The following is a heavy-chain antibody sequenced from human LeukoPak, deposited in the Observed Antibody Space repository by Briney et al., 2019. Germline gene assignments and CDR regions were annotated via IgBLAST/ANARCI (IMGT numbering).Heavy chain of an antibody. D-gene: IGHD4-23*01. J-gene: IGHJ4*02. CDR1: GFTFGDYA. CDR3: TRDPHYYHGNPHDF. CDR2: IRSKDHGGTT. Sequence: GGSLRLSCTASGFTFGDYALGWFRQAPGKGLEWLSFIRSKDHGGTTEYAASVKGRFTISRDDSNSIAYLQMNSLIIEDTAVYFCTRDPHYYHGNPHDFWGQGTRVTVSS. V-gene: IGHV3-49*03.